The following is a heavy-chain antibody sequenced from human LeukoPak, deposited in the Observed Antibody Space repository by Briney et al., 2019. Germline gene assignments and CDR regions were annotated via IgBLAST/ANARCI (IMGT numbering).Heavy chain of an antibody. D-gene: IGHD2-2*01. CDR3: ARVRALGYHPRDAFDI. J-gene: IGHJ3*02. CDR2: ISYDGSNK. CDR1: GFTFSSYA. Sequence: GGSLRLSCAASGFTFSSYAMHWVRQAPGKGLEWVAVISYDGSNKYYADSEKGRFTISRDNSKNTLYLQMNSLRAEDTAVYYCARVRALGYHPRDAFDIWGQGTMVTVSS. V-gene: IGHV3-30-3*01.